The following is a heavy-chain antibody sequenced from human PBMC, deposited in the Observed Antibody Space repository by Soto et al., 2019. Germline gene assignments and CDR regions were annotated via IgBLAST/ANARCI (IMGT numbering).Heavy chain of an antibody. J-gene: IGHJ6*02. Sequence: GGSLRLSCAASGFTFSSYSMNWVRQAPGKGLEWVSYISSSSSTIYYADSVKGRFTISRDNAKNSLYLQMNSLRDEDTAVYYCARDWRLRLGELSLSPYYYYGMDVWGQGTTVTVSS. CDR1: GFTFSSYS. V-gene: IGHV3-48*02. D-gene: IGHD3-16*02. CDR2: ISSSSSTI. CDR3: ARDWRLRLGELSLSPYYYYGMDV.